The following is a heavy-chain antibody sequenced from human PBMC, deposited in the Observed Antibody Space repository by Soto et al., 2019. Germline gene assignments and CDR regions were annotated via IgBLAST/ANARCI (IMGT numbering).Heavy chain of an antibody. CDR2: ISGSGGST. J-gene: IGHJ4*02. Sequence: HPGGSLRLSCAASGFTFSSYAMSWVRQAPGKGLEWVSAISGSGGSTYYADSVKGRFTISRDNSKNTLYLQMNSLRAEDTAVYYCAKDASLGYCSGGSCLFDYWGQGTPVTVSS. CDR3: AKDASLGYCSGGSCLFDY. D-gene: IGHD2-15*01. CDR1: GFTFSSYA. V-gene: IGHV3-23*01.